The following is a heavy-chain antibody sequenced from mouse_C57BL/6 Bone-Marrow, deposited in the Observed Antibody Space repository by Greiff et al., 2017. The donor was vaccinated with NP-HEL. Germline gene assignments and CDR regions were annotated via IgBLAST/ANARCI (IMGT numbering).Heavy chain of an antibody. Sequence: QVQLKQSGAELARPGASVKMSCKASGYTFTSYTMHWVKQRPGQGLEWIGYINPSSGYTKYNQKFKDKATLTADKSSSTAYMQLSSLTSEDSAVYYCAREGEPMNGYYDAMDYWGQGTSVTVSS. V-gene: IGHV1-4*01. D-gene: IGHD2-2*01. J-gene: IGHJ4*01. CDR1: GYTFTSYT. CDR3: AREGEPMNGYYDAMDY. CDR2: INPSSGYT.